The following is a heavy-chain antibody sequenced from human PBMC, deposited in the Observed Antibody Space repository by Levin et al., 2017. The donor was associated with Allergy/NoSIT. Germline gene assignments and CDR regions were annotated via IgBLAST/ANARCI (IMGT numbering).Heavy chain of an antibody. V-gene: IGHV4-59*01. D-gene: IGHD2-2*01. CDR2: IHYSGST. CDR1: GGSIGTYY. Sequence: GSLRLSCTVSGGSIGTYYWSWIRQPPGKGLEWIGYIHYSGSTNYNPSLKSRVTISVDTSKNQFSLKLSSVTAADTAVYYCARQPTAAMKAYFDYWGQGTLVTVSS. CDR3: ARQPTAAMKAYFDY. J-gene: IGHJ4*02.